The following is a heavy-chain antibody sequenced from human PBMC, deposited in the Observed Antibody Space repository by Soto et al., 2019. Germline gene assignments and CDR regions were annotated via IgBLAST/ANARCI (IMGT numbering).Heavy chain of an antibody. V-gene: IGHV4-38-2*01. CDR1: GYSISGGSY. Sequence: ALETLSLTCPVSGYSISGGSYWWWIRQTPGKGPEWIASIYHGGTTFYNPSLKSRITISVDTSKNQFSLKLTSVTAAETAVYYCARVHVMVVAGSTFDYWGHGTLVTVSS. J-gene: IGHJ4*01. D-gene: IGHD6-19*01. CDR3: ARVHVMVVAGSTFDY. CDR2: IYHGGTT.